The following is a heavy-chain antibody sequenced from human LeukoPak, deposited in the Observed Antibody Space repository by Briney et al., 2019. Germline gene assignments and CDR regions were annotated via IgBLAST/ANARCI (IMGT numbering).Heavy chain of an antibody. J-gene: IGHJ4*02. CDR1: GFTFSSYS. Sequence: PGGSLRLSCAASGFTFSSYSMNWVRQAPGKGLEWVSSISSSTSYIYYADSVKGRFTISRDSAKNSLYLQMNSLRAEDTAVYYCARVSNYYGSGSYQKQFDYWGQGTLVTVST. V-gene: IGHV3-21*01. CDR2: ISSSTSYI. CDR3: ARVSNYYGSGSYQKQFDY. D-gene: IGHD3-10*01.